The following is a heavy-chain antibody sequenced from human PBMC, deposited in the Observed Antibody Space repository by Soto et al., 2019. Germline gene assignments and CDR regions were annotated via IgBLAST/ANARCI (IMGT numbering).Heavy chain of an antibody. CDR3: VRELGLAY. CDR1: GLTLCIYW. V-gene: IGHV3-7*03. D-gene: IGHD7-27*01. J-gene: IGHJ4*02. CDR2: INKDGSQK. Sequence: PGWCIRLSCAACGLTLCIYWMTWVRQAPGKGLEWVANINKDGSQKNYVDSVKGRFTIARDNGQNSLSLQINSLRVEDTAGYYCVRELGLAYWGQGALVTVSS.